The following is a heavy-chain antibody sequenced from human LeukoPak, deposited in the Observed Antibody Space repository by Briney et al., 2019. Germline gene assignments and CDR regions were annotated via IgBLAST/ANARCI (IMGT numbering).Heavy chain of an antibody. Sequence: SETLSLTCTDSGGSISSYYWSWIRQPPGKGLEWIGYIYYSGSTNYNPSLKSRVTISVDTSKNQFSLKLSSVTAADTAVYYCARRTGNKIAAAGTRIYYYYYMDVWGKGTTVTVSS. D-gene: IGHD6-13*01. CDR2: IYYSGST. CDR1: GGSISSYY. J-gene: IGHJ6*03. V-gene: IGHV4-59*01. CDR3: ARRTGNKIAAAGTRIYYYYYMDV.